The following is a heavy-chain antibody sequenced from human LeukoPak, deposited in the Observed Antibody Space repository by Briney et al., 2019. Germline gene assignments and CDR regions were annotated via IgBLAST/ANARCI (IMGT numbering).Heavy chain of an antibody. CDR1: GDSINTKNYY. CDR3: ARHSYGTFDY. V-gene: IGHV4-39*01. CDR2: IYYSGNT. J-gene: IGHJ4*02. Sequence: SETLSLTCTVSGDSINTKNYYWGWIHQPPGKGLEWIGSIYYSGNTYYNPSLKSRVTLSIDTSKNQFSLRLSSVTAADTAVYHCARHSYGTFDYWGQGTLVTVSS. D-gene: IGHD5-18*01.